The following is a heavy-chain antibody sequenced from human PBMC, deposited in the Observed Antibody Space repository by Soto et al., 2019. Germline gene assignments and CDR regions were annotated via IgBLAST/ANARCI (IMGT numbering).Heavy chain of an antibody. CDR1: GYTFTSYD. Sequence: SVKVSCKASGYTFTSYDINWVRQATGQGLEWMGWMNPNSGNTGYAQKFQGRVTMTRNTSISTAYMELSSLRSEDTAVYYCARGTDYDFWSGYYPLDYYYYYMDVWGKGTTVTVSS. CDR2: MNPNSGNT. CDR3: ARGTDYDFWSGYYPLDYYYYYMDV. V-gene: IGHV1-8*01. D-gene: IGHD3-3*01. J-gene: IGHJ6*03.